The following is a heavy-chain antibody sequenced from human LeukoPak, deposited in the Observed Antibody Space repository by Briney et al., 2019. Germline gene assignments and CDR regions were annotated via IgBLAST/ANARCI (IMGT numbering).Heavy chain of an antibody. CDR1: GYIFTDFF. CDR3: ARDDYGDLQYFED. D-gene: IGHD4-17*01. Sequence: GASVKVSCKASGYIFTDFFLHWVRQAPGQGLEWMGLVNPNDGGTIYAQNFQGRVTLTRDTSISTAHMELSRLRSDDTAVYYCARDDYGDLQYFEDWGQGTLVTVSS. V-gene: IGHV1-2*02. J-gene: IGHJ4*02. CDR2: VNPNDGGT.